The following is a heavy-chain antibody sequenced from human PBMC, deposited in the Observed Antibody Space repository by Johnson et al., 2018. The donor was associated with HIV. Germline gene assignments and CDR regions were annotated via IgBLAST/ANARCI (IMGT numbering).Heavy chain of an antibody. CDR1: GFTVSSNY. V-gene: IGHV3-66*01. J-gene: IGHJ3*02. Sequence: MQLVESGGGLVQPGGSLRLSCAASGFTVSSNYMSWVRQAPGKGLEWVSVLNSGGGTYFADSVTGRFTISRDNAKNTLYLQMNSLRAEDTAVYYCARGGGTDAFDIWGQGTMVTVSS. D-gene: IGHD1-26*01. CDR2: LNSGGGT. CDR3: ARGGGTDAFDI.